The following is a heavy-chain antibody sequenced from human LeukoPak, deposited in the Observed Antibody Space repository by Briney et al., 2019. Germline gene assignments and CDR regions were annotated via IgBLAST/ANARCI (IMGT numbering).Heavy chain of an antibody. V-gene: IGHV3-23*01. CDR1: GFTFSNYA. J-gene: IGHJ4*02. CDR2: ISSSGGTI. D-gene: IGHD3-16*02. CDR3: ATGKSYYFDY. Sequence: GGSLRLSCAASGFTFSNYAMNWVRQAPGKGLEWVSDISSSGGTIYHADSVKGRFTISRDNSRDTLNLQMNSLRAEDTAIHYCATGKSYYFDYWGQGILVTVSS.